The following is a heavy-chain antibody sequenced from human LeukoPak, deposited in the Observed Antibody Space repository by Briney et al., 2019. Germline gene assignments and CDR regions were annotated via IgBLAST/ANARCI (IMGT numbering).Heavy chain of an antibody. CDR3: ARPDYGGYGGFDY. D-gene: IGHD4-17*01. CDR2: INPNSGGT. CDR1: GYTFTGYY. Sequence: GASVKVSCKASGYTFTGYYMHWVRQAPGQGLEWMGWINPNSGGTNYAQKFQGWVTMTRDTSISTAYMELSRLRSDDTAVYYCARPDYGGYGGFDYWGQGTLVTVSS. V-gene: IGHV1-2*04. J-gene: IGHJ4*02.